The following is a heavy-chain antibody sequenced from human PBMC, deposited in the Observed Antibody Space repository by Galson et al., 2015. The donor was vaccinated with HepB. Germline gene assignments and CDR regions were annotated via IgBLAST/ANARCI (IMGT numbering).Heavy chain of an antibody. Sequence: SVKVSCKASGYIFSDYYIHWVRQAPGQGLEWMGWINPNRGGTNFPEKFQGRVSMTRDTSISTVYMELSRLTSDDTAVYYCARSYRAGATGPFGNLGYWGQGTLVTVSS. D-gene: IGHD4-23*01. CDR2: INPNRGGT. CDR1: GYIFSDYY. CDR3: ARSYRAGATGPFGNLGY. J-gene: IGHJ4*02. V-gene: IGHV1-2*02.